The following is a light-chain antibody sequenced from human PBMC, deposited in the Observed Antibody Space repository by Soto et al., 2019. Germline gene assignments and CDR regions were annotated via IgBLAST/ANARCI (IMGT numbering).Light chain of an antibody. V-gene: IGLV2-14*01. CDR2: DVS. CDR1: SSDVGGYNY. J-gene: IGLJ1*01. Sequence: QSALNQPASVSGSPGQSITISCSGTSSDVGGYNYVSWYQQHPGKAPKLVISDVSNRPSGVSNRFSGSKSGNTASLTISGLQAEDEADYYCSSYTGSSTLEGFGTGTKLTVL. CDR3: SSYTGSSTLEG.